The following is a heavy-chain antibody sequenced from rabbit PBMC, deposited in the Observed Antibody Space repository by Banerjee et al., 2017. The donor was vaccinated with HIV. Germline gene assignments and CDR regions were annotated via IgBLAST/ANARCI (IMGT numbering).Heavy chain of an antibody. J-gene: IGHJ6*01. CDR3: ARDDSSSFSSYGMGL. V-gene: IGHV1S45*01. CDR1: GFSFSNKYV. CDR2: INTATGSP. D-gene: IGHD1-1*01. Sequence: QEQLEESGGGLVKPEGSLTLTCKASGFSFSNKYVMCWVRQAPGKGLEWIACINTATGSPVFAAWAKGRFTISKTSSTTVALQLTRLPAADTATYFCARDDSSSFSSYGMGLWGQGTLVTVS.